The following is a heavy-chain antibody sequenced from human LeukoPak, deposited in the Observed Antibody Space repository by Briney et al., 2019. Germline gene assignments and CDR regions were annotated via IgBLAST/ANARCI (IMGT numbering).Heavy chain of an antibody. CDR3: ATASLRFLNWYFDL. J-gene: IGHJ2*01. D-gene: IGHD3-3*01. V-gene: IGHV3-64D*09. Sequence: GGSLRVSCSASGFTFSTYVMHWVRQAPGKGLEYVSGISSSGDIYYADSVKGRSTISRDNSKNTVNLQMSSLRIEDTAVYYCATASLRFLNWYFDLWGRGTLVTVSS. CDR2: ISSSGDI. CDR1: GFTFSTYV.